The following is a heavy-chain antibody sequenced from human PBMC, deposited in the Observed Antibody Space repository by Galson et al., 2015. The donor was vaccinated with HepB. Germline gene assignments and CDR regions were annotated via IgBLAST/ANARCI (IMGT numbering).Heavy chain of an antibody. D-gene: IGHD5-18*01. Sequence: SLRLSCAASGFTFSSYSMNWVRQAPGKGLEWVSYISSSSSTIYYADSVKGRFTISRDNAKNSLYLQMNSLRDEDTAVYYCARLTAPPPPYNYYYGMDVWGQGTTVTVSS. V-gene: IGHV3-48*02. CDR3: ARLTAPPPPYNYYYGMDV. CDR1: GFTFSSYS. J-gene: IGHJ6*02. CDR2: ISSSSSTI.